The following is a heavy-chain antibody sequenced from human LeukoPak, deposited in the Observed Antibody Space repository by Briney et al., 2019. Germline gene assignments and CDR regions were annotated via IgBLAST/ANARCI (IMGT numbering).Heavy chain of an antibody. J-gene: IGHJ3*02. D-gene: IGHD6-19*01. CDR2: IYYSGST. CDR1: GGSISSYY. V-gene: IGHV4-59*08. Sequence: SETLFLTCTVSGGSISSYYWSWIRQPPGKGLEWIGYIYYSGSTNYNPSLKSRVTISVDKSKNQFSLKLSSVTAADTAVYYCARQLIAVAGDAFDIWGQGTMVTVSS. CDR3: ARQLIAVAGDAFDI.